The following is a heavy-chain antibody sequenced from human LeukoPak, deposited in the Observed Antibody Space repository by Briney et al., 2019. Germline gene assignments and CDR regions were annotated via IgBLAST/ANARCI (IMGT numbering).Heavy chain of an antibody. Sequence: GRSLRLSCAASGFTFSSYGMHWVRQAPGKGLEWVAVIWYDGSNKYYADSVKGRFTISRDNSKNTLYLQMNSLRAEDTAVYYCARDGDSLCSGYLDYWGQGTLVTVSS. V-gene: IGHV3-33*01. CDR3: ARDGDSLCSGYLDY. J-gene: IGHJ4*02. CDR2: IWYDGSNK. D-gene: IGHD3-3*01. CDR1: GFTFSSYG.